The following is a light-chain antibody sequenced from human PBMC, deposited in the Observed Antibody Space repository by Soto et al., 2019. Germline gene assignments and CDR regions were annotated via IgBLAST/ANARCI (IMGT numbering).Light chain of an antibody. J-gene: IGKJ1*01. CDR2: KAS. CDR1: QSINSL. CDR3: LQYYDYRT. V-gene: IGKV1-5*03. Sequence: DIQMTQSPSTRSASVGDRVTITCRASQSINSLLAWFQQKPGKAPEILIYKASSLESGVPSRFSGSGSGTEFTLAISSLQPDDSATYYCLQYYDYRTFGQGTKV.